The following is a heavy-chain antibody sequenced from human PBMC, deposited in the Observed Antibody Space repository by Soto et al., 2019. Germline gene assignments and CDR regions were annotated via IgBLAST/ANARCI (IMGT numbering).Heavy chain of an antibody. V-gene: IGHV3-11*01. CDR1: GFTFSDHH. CDR2: MSNIGGTV. J-gene: IGHJ6*02. Sequence: QAQLVESGGGWVKTGGSLRLACEASGFTFSDHHMSWVRQAPGKGLEWVSSMSNIGGTVHYAESVKGRFTISRDNAKNSLFLQMHSMRVDDTAVYYCARGSLGRLDFGMDVWGQGTTVAVSS. D-gene: IGHD2-21*01. CDR3: ARGSLGRLDFGMDV.